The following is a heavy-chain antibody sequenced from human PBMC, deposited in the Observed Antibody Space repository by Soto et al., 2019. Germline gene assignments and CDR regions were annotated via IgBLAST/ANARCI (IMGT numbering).Heavy chain of an antibody. J-gene: IGHJ4*02. Sequence: VASVKVSCKASGYIFSNYEISWVRQAPGQGLEWMGWISPNNGDTNYAQKFQGRVTMTTDTSTSTAYMEMRGLKSDDTATYYCARRRVTINGLGLLRQHAYGGQETMVPVSS. CDR3: ARRRVTINGLGLLRQHAY. V-gene: IGHV1-18*01. CDR2: ISPNNGDT. CDR1: GYIFSNYE. D-gene: IGHD2-21*02.